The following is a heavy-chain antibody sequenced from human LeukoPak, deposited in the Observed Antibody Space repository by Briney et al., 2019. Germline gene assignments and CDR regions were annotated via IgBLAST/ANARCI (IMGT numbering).Heavy chain of an antibody. J-gene: IGHJ5*02. Sequence: GGSLRLSCAASGFTFSSQALSWVRQAPGRGLEWVSSFTGSAGNIHYAYSVKGRFTLSRDNSKSTMYLQMNSLRVDDTAIYYCAAGGGNTFDPWGQGTQVTVSS. D-gene: IGHD1/OR15-1a*01. CDR2: FTGSAGNI. CDR1: GFTFSSQA. V-gene: IGHV3-23*01. CDR3: AAGGGNTFDP.